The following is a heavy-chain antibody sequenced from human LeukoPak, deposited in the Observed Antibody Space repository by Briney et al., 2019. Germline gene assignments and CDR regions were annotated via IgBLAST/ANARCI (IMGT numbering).Heavy chain of an antibody. CDR1: GFTFSSYA. CDR2: ISYDGSNK. D-gene: IGHD2-2*01. V-gene: IGHV3-30-3*01. Sequence: GRSLRLSCAASGFTFSSYAMHWVRQAPGKGLEWVAVISYDGSNKYYADSVKGRFTISRDNSKNTLYLQMNSLRAEDTAVYYCARDHCSSTSCYHAYWGQGTLVTVSS. J-gene: IGHJ4*02. CDR3: ARDHCSSTSCYHAY.